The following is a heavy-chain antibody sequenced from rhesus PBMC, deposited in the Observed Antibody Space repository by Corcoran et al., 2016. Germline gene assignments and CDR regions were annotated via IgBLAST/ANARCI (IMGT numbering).Heavy chain of an antibody. CDR1: GYSISSGYD. CDR2: IGGSSGST. CDR3: AREATNFDF. V-gene: IGHV4-127*01. J-gene: IGHJ4*01. Sequence: QVQLQESGPGLVKPSETLSLTCAVSGYSISSGYDWSWIRQPPGKGLDWIGYIGGSSGSTNYNPSLKSRVTISKDTSKNQFSLKLSSVTAADTAVYYCAREATNFDFWGQGVLVTVSS. D-gene: IGHD4-11*01.